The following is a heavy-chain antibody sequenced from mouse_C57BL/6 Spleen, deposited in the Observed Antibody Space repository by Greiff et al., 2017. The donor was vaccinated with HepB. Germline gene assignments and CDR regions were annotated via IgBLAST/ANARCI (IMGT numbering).Heavy chain of an antibody. Sequence: VQLQQSGAELAKPGASVKLSCKASGYTFTSYWMHWVKQRPGQGLEWIGYINPSSGYTKYNQKFKAKATLTADKSSSTAYMQLSSLTYEDSAVYYCARSGSSDGWFDVWGKGTTVTVSS. CDR1: GYTFTSYW. D-gene: IGHD1-1*01. CDR2: INPSSGYT. CDR3: ARSGSSDGWFDV. J-gene: IGHJ1*03. V-gene: IGHV1-7*01.